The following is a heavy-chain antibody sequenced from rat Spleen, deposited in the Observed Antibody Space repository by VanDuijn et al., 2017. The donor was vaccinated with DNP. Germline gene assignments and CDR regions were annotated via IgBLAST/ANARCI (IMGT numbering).Heavy chain of an antibody. CDR2: LSYDGSGT. CDR3: ARWREGIGAFYS. Sequence: EVQLVASGGGFVQPGRSLKLSCVGSGFIFSAYNMAWVRQAPRKGLEWVATLSYDGSGTYSRASVKGRFTISRDNAKSTLFLQMNSPRSEDIPTYYCARWREGIGAFYSWGQGVMVTVSS. CDR1: GFIFSAYN. D-gene: IGHD1-11*01. J-gene: IGHJ2*01. V-gene: IGHV5-7*01.